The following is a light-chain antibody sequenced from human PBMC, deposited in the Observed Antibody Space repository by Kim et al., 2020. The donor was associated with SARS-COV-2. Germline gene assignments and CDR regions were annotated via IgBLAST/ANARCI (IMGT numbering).Light chain of an antibody. V-gene: IGLV1-44*01. CDR3: ATWDDSVSGWV. CDR2: GYN. Sequence: GQMFTISCSGGSSNIGSNAVSWYRQLPGTAPKLLIDGYNQRASGVPDRFSGSKSGTSASLAISGLQSDDEADYYCATWDDSVSGWVFGGGTQLTVL. CDR1: SSNIGSNA. J-gene: IGLJ3*02.